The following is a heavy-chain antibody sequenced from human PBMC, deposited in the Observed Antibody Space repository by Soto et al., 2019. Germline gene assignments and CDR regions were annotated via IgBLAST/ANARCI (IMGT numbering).Heavy chain of an antibody. Sequence: GASVKVSCKASGGTFSSYAIGWVRQAPGQGLEWMGGIIPIFGTANYAQKFQGRVTITADESTSTAYMELSSLRSEDTAVYYCARSPYGDYYLPFDYWGQGTLVTVSS. J-gene: IGHJ4*02. D-gene: IGHD4-17*01. CDR2: IIPIFGTA. CDR3: ARSPYGDYYLPFDY. V-gene: IGHV1-69*13. CDR1: GGTFSSYA.